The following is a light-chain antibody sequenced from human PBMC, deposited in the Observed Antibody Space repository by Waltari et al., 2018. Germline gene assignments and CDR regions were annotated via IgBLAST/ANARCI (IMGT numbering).Light chain of an antibody. Sequence: QSMLTQPPSASGTPGPRLTISCSGSTSNIGSNFVCWYQQFPGTAPKLLSFRVNQRPSGVPDRFSASKSGASASLAISGLRSEDEADYSFAVCDENPVFGGGTKLTVL. CDR2: RVN. J-gene: IGLJ2*01. V-gene: IGLV1-47*01. CDR1: TSNIGSNF. CDR3: AVCDENPV.